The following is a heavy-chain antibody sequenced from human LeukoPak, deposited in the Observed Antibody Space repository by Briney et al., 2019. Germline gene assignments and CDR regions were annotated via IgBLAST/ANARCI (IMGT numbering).Heavy chain of an antibody. V-gene: IGHV1-3*01. CDR2: INAGDGNT. D-gene: IGHD1-26*01. CDR1: GYIFTQYA. Sequence: ASVKVSCKASGYIFTQYAIHWVRQAPGQGLEWMGWINAGDGNTKYSQIFQDRVTITMDTSASTAYMELSSLRSEDTAVYYCARYQALQYGSYDYWGQGTLVTVSS. CDR3: ARYQALQYGSYDY. J-gene: IGHJ4*02.